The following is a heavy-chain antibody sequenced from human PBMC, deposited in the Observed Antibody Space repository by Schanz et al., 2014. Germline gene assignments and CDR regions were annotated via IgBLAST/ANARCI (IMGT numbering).Heavy chain of an antibody. CDR3: ARARYGLDV. CDR2: INPPTGNP. V-gene: IGHV7-4-1*02. J-gene: IGHJ6*02. CDR1: GYIFSSYA. Sequence: QLVQSGSEFRKPGASVKVSCKASGYIFSSYAIHWVRQAPGQGLEWMGWINPPTGNPAYAQGFTGRFVFSFDPSASPAYWQISGLKAEVTAVYYCARARYGLDVWGQGTTVTVSS.